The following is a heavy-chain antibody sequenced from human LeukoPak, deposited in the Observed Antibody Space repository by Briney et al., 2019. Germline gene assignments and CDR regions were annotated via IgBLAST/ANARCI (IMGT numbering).Heavy chain of an antibody. CDR3: AKLYDFWMEEGDY. J-gene: IGHJ4*02. CDR2: ISGSGGST. V-gene: IGHV3-23*01. Sequence: GGSLRLSCAASGFTFTSYAMSWVRQAPGKGLEWVSAISGSGGSTYYADSVKGRFTISRDNSKNTLYLQMNSLRAEDTAVYYCAKLYDFWMEEGDYWGQGTLVTVSS. D-gene: IGHD3-3*01. CDR1: GFTFTSYA.